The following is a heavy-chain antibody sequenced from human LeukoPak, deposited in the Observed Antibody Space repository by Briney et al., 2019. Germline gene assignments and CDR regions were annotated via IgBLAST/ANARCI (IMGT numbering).Heavy chain of an antibody. CDR1: GFTVSNNY. CDR2: IYSGGST. CDR3: AKRRWFGEPIPPDY. D-gene: IGHD3-10*01. J-gene: IGHJ4*02. Sequence: TGGSLRLSCAASGFTVSNNYMSWVRQAPGKGLEWVSLIYSGGSTYFADSVKGRFTISRDSSKNTLYLQMNSLRAEDTAVYYCAKRRWFGEPIPPDYWGQGTLVTVSS. V-gene: IGHV3-53*01.